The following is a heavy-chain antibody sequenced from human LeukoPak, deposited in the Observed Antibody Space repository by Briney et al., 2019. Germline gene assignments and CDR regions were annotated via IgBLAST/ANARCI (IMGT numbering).Heavy chain of an antibody. D-gene: IGHD6-19*01. Sequence: SETLSLTCTVSGGSVSSGSYYWSWIRQPPGKGLEWIGYIYYSGSTNYNPSLKSRVTISVDTSKNQFSLKLSSVTAADTAVYYCARGSSGWQGDWFDPWGQGTLVTVSS. V-gene: IGHV4-61*01. CDR1: GGSVSSGSYY. CDR2: IYYSGST. CDR3: ARGSSGWQGDWFDP. J-gene: IGHJ5*02.